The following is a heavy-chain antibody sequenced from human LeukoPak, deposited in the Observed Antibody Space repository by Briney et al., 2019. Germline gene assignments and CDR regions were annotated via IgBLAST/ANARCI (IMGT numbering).Heavy chain of an antibody. J-gene: IGHJ4*02. D-gene: IGHD3-10*01. V-gene: IGHV3-7*01. Sequence: GGSLRLSCAASGFTFSSYWMSWVRQAPGKGLEWVANIKQDGSEKYYVDSVKGRFTISRDNAKNSLYLQMNSLRAEDTAVYYCAKDLWFGEFDYWGQGTLVTVSS. CDR1: GFTFSSYW. CDR3: AKDLWFGEFDY. CDR2: IKQDGSEK.